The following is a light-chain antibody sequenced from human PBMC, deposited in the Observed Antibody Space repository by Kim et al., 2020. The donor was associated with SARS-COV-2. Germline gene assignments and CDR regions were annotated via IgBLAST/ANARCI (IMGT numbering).Light chain of an antibody. J-gene: IGKJ2*01. V-gene: IGKV1-12*01. CDR3: QQADTFPYT. CDR1: QGISDW. CDR2: GAS. Sequence: SASVGATVTIPCRASQGISDWLAWYQQTPGTAPILLIYGASSLQSGVPSRFSGSGSGTHFTLTITSLQPEDFATYYCQQADTFPYTFGPGTKLEI.